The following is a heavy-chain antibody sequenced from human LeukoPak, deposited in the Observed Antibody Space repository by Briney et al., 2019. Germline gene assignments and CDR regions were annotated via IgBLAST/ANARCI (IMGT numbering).Heavy chain of an antibody. CDR2: ISSSSSTI. CDR1: GFTFSSYS. CDR3: AGYVGYGDY. D-gene: IGHD5-18*01. V-gene: IGHV3-48*02. J-gene: IGHJ4*02. Sequence: PGGSLRLSCAASGFTFSSYSMNWVRQAPGKGLEWVSYISSSSSTIYYADSVKGRFIISRDNAKNPLYLQMNSLRDEDTAVYYCAGYVGYGDYWGQGTLVTVSS.